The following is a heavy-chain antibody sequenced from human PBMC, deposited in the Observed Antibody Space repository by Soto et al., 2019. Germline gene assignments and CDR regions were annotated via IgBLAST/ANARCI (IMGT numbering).Heavy chain of an antibody. J-gene: IGHJ4*02. V-gene: IGHV3-49*04. CDR3: TRLGYYQRTDY. CDR1: GFTFGDYA. Sequence: TGGSLRLSCTASGFTFGDYAMSWVRQAPGKGLEWVGFIRSKAYGGTTEYAASVKGRFTISRDDSKSIAYLQMNSLKTEDTAVYYGTRLGYYQRTDYWGQGPLVTVSS. D-gene: IGHD2-15*01. CDR2: IRSKAYGGTT.